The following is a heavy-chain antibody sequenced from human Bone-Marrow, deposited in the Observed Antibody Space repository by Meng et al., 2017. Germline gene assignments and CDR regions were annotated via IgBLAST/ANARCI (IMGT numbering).Heavy chain of an antibody. CDR1: GFTFSSYS. V-gene: IGHV3-21*01. D-gene: IGHD4-17*01. J-gene: IGHJ4*02. Sequence: GESLKISCAASGFTFSSYSMNWVRQAPGKGLEWVSSISSSSSYIYYADSVKGRFTISRDNAKNSLYLQMNSLRVEDTAVYYCARDPNHGDPGVRDYWGQGTLVTVSS. CDR2: ISSSSSYI. CDR3: ARDPNHGDPGVRDY.